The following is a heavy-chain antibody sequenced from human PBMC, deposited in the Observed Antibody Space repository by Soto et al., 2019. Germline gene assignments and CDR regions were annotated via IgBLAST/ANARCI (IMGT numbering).Heavy chain of an antibody. CDR2: ISGSGGST. Sequence: GGSLRLSCAASGFTFSSYAMSWVRQAPGKGLEWVSAISGSGGSTYYADSVKGRFTISRDNSKNTLYLQMNSLRAEDKAVYYCAKGTYYYDSSGYFGAFDIWGQGTMVTVSS. V-gene: IGHV3-23*01. CDR1: GFTFSSYA. CDR3: AKGTYYYDSSGYFGAFDI. D-gene: IGHD3-22*01. J-gene: IGHJ3*02.